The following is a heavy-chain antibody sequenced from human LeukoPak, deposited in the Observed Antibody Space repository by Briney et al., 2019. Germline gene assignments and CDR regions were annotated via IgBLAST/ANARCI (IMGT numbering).Heavy chain of an antibody. CDR2: ISGNNDNP. J-gene: IGHJ3*02. V-gene: IGHV1-18*01. CDR1: GYTFSKLG. Sequence: GASVTVSCKASGYTFSKLGIAWVRQAPGQGLEWMGWISGNNDNPQSAQDLQGRVTVTTDRSTSTAYMELRSLRHDDTAVYYCARGDGGNPWDAFDIWGQGTMVTVSS. D-gene: IGHD4-23*01. CDR3: ARGDGGNPWDAFDI.